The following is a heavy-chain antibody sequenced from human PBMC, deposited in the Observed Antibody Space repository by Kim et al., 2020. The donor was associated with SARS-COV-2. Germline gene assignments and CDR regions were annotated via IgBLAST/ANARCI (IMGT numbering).Heavy chain of an antibody. J-gene: IGHJ4*02. CDR3: AKDSSPDDY. V-gene: IGHV3-23*01. CDR2: GSH. Sequence: GSHYYADSVKGRFTISRDNSKNTLYLQMNSLRAEDTAVYYCAKDSSPDDYWGQGTLVTVSS.